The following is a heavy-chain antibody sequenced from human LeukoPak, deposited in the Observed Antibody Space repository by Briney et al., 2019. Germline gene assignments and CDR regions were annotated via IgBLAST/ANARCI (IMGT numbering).Heavy chain of an antibody. CDR1: GYTFTSYY. Sequence: ASVKVSCKASGYTFTSYYMHWVRQAPGQGLEWMGIINISGGSPSYAQTFQGRVTMTRDTSTSTVYMELSSLRSEETAVYYCAREQVYSSGWLTHWGQGTLVTVSS. V-gene: IGHV1-46*01. D-gene: IGHD6-19*01. CDR3: AREQVYSSGWLTH. J-gene: IGHJ4*02. CDR2: INISGGSP.